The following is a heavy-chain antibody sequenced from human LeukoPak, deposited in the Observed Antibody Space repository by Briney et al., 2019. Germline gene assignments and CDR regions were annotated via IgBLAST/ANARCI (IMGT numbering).Heavy chain of an antibody. CDR1: GYTFTSYD. J-gene: IGHJ5*02. D-gene: IGHD3-3*01. CDR3: ARANRPPLRRITIFGVDHKNWFDP. Sequence: ASVKVSCKASGYTFTSYDINWVRQATGQGLEWMGWMNPNSGNTGYAQKFQGRVTMTRNTSISTAYMELSSLRSEDTAVYYCARANRPPLRRITIFGVDHKNWFDPWGQGTLVTVSS. V-gene: IGHV1-8*01. CDR2: MNPNSGNT.